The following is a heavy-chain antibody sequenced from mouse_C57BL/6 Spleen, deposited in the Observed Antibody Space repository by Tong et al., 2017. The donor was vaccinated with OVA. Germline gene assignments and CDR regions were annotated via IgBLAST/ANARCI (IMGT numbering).Heavy chain of an antibody. CDR1: GFTFSSYG. D-gene: IGHD2-12*01. J-gene: IGHJ4*01. CDR2: ISSGDSYT. Sequence: EVQLQESGGDLVKPGGSLKLSCAASGFTFSSYGMSWVRQTPEKRLEWVATISSGDSYTYYPASVKGRFTISRDNAKNTMNLQMIRKKAENTAMNYRESTIDTTGAMDYRGEGTSVTVSS. CDR3: ESTIDTTGAMDY. V-gene: IGHV5-6*01.